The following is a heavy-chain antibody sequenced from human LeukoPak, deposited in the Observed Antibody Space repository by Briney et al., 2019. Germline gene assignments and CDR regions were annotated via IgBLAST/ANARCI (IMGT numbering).Heavy chain of an antibody. D-gene: IGHD6-6*01. CDR2: IRNDGSNE. CDR1: GFSFSSYG. J-gene: IGHJ4*02. CDR3: AKPGGASSIAY. V-gene: IGHV3-30*02. Sequence: GGSLRLSCAASGFSFSSYGMHWVRQAPGKGLEWVAFIRNDGSNEYYADSVKGRFTISRDNTKNTLYLQMNSLRAEDTAVYYCAKPGGASSIAYWGEGTLATVSS.